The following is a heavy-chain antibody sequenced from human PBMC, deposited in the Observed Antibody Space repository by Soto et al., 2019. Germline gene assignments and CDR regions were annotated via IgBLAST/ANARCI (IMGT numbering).Heavy chain of an antibody. CDR1: GYTFTSYA. V-gene: IGHV1-3*05. J-gene: IGHJ4*02. CDR3: AWSIVVVTALDY. Sequence: QVQLVQSGAEEKKPGASVKVSCKASGYTFTSYAMHWVRQAPGKRLEWMGWINAGNGNTKYSQKFQGRVTITRDTSASTAYMELSSLRSEDTRVYYCAWSIVVVTALDYWGQGTLVTVSS. D-gene: IGHD2-21*02. CDR2: INAGNGNT.